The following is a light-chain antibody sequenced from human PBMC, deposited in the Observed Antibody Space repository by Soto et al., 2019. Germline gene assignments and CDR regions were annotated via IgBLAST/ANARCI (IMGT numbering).Light chain of an antibody. CDR1: QTVASF. V-gene: IGKV1-39*01. J-gene: IGKJ3*01. Sequence: DIQMTQSPSSLSASVGDRVSITCRASQTVASFLNWYQQKPGKAPEVLVYTAFNLKAGVPDRFSGSGSSNDFTLKISRGEAEDVGVYYCLQATHWPPFTFGPGTKVYFK. CDR3: LQATHWPPFT. CDR2: TAF.